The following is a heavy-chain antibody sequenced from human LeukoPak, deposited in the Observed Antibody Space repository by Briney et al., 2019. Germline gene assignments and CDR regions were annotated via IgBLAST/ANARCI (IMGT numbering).Heavy chain of an antibody. V-gene: IGHV5-51*01. J-gene: IGHJ3*01. Sequence: GVSLQISCQGSGYSFTGYWIGWVRQMPGKGLEWMGIIYPGDSDTIYSPSFQGHVTISADKSSSTAYLEWSSLKASDTAMYYCARDRDGYNLDFWGQGTMVTVSS. D-gene: IGHD5-24*01. CDR2: IYPGDSDT. CDR1: GYSFTGYW. CDR3: ARDRDGYNLDF.